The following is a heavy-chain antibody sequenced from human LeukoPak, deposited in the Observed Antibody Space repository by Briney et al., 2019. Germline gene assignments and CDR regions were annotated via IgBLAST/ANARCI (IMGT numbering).Heavy chain of an antibody. CDR2: ISSSSSTI. J-gene: IGHJ4*02. CDR1: GFTFSSYS. V-gene: IGHV3-48*01. D-gene: IGHD1-7*01. Sequence: QSGGSLRLSCAASGFTFSSYSMNWVRQAPGKGLEWVSYISSSSSTIYYADSVKGRFTISRDNSKNTLYLQMNSLRAEDTAVYYCAKDLGTGTTDYWGQGTLVTVSS. CDR3: AKDLGTGTTDY.